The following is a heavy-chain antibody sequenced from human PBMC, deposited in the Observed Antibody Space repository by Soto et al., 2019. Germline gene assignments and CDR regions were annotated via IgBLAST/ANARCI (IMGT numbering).Heavy chain of an antibody. V-gene: IGHV3-30*04. CDR2: ISYDGSNK. D-gene: IGHD2-8*01. CDR3: YREGTNDAFDI. CDR1: GFTFSSYA. Sequence: GGSLRLSCAASGFTFSSYAMHWVRQAPGKGLEWVAVISYDGSNKYYADSVKGRFTISRDHSKNTLYLQMNSLGADDTAVYYCYREGTNDAFDIWGQGTMVTVSS. J-gene: IGHJ3*02.